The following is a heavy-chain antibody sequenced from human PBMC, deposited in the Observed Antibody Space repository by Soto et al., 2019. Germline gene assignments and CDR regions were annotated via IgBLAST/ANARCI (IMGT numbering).Heavy chain of an antibody. D-gene: IGHD6-19*01. CDR3: AKESSGWYMRDF. Sequence: EVQLLESGGGLVQPGGSLRLSCAASGFTFSTYAMSWGRQAPGKGLEWVSTISGNGDGTYYADSVKGRFTISRDNPKNTLYLQMNSLRAEDTAVYYCAKESSGWYMRDFWGQGTLVTVSS. V-gene: IGHV3-23*01. CDR1: GFTFSTYA. CDR2: ISGNGDGT. J-gene: IGHJ4*02.